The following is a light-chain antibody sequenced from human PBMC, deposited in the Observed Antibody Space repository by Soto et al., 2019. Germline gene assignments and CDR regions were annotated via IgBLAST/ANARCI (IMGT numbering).Light chain of an antibody. CDR1: SSDVGTYNL. J-gene: IGLJ3*02. CDR2: EDT. CDR3: CSYAGSYTWV. V-gene: IGLV2-23*01. Sequence: QSALTHPASVSGSPGQSITISCTGASSDVGTYNLVSWYQQHPGKAPNLIIYEDTKRPSGVSNRFSGSKSGNTASLTVSGLQAEDEADYYCCSYAGSYTWVFGGGTKVTVL.